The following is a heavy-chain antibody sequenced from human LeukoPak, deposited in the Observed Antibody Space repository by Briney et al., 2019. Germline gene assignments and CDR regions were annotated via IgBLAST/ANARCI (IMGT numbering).Heavy chain of an antibody. CDR3: ASTDSSGYYINYGMGV. Sequence: PSETLSLTCTVSGVSVSSGSYYWSWIRQPPGKGLEWIGYIYYSGSTNYNPSLKSRVTISVDTSKNQFSLKLSSVTAADTAVYYCASTDSSGYYINYGMGVWGQGTTVTVSS. V-gene: IGHV4-61*01. J-gene: IGHJ6*02. CDR2: IYYSGST. D-gene: IGHD3-22*01. CDR1: GVSVSSGSYY.